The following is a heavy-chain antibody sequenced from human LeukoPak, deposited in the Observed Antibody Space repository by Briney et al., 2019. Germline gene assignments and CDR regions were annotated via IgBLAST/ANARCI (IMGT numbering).Heavy chain of an antibody. CDR1: GYTFTSYG. CDR2: ISAHNGNT. J-gene: IGHJ4*02. Sequence: GASVKASCKASGYTFTSYGISWVRQAPGQGLEGMGWISAHNGNTKNAQKVQGRVTMTTDTSTRTAYMELRSLRSDDTAVYHCARDRGYSGYAEYYFDYWGQGTLVTVSS. V-gene: IGHV1-18*01. CDR3: ARDRGYSGYAEYYFDY. D-gene: IGHD5-12*01.